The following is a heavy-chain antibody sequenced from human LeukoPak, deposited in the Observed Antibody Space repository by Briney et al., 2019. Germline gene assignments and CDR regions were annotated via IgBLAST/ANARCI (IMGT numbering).Heavy chain of an antibody. CDR2: IIPIFGTA. J-gene: IGHJ3*02. Sequence: AASVKVSCKASGGTFSSYAISWVRQAPGQGLEWMGGIIPIFGTANYAQKFQGRVTITADKSTSTAYMELSSLRSEDTAVYYCAREVGGPNAFDIWGQGTMVTVSS. CDR3: AREVGGPNAFDI. CDR1: GGTFSSYA. V-gene: IGHV1-69*06.